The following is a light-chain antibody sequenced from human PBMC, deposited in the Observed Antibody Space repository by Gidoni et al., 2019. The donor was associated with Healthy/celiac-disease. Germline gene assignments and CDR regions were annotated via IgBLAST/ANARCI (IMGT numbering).Light chain of an antibody. CDR2: AAS. V-gene: IGKV1-8*01. CDR3: QQYYSYPLT. CDR1: QDVSSY. J-gene: IGKJ4*01. Sequence: AIQMTPSPSSLSASTGDRVTITCRASQDVSSYLAWYQQKPGKAPKLLIYAASTLQSGVPTRFSGSGSGTDFTLTSSCLQSEDFATYYCQQYYSYPLTFGGGTNVEIK.